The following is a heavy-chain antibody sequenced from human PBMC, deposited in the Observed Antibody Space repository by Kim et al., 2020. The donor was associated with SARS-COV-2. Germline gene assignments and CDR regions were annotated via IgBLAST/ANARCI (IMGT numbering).Heavy chain of an antibody. Sequence: GGSLRLSCAASGFTFSSYAMSWVRQAPGKGLEWVSAISGSGGSTYYADSVKGRFTISRDNSKNTLYLQMNSLRAEDTAVYYCAKGRFGELLKGGYFDYWGQGTLVTVSS. CDR2: ISGSGGST. CDR3: AKGRFGELLKGGYFDY. J-gene: IGHJ4*02. CDR1: GFTFSSYA. D-gene: IGHD3-10*01. V-gene: IGHV3-23*01.